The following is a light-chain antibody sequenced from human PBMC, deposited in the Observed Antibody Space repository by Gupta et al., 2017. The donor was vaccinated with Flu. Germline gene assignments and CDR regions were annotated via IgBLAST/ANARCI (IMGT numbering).Light chain of an antibody. CDR1: SIDIGAGYD. CDR3: QSYDSNWVV. J-gene: IGLJ2*01. CDR2: GNN. Sequence: QSVLTQPPSVSGAPGQGVTISCTGSSIDIGAGYDVHWYQQLPGTAPKLLIYGNNNRPSGVPDRFSGSKSGTSASLAITGLQAEDEADYYCQSYDSNWVVFGGVTTLTVL. V-gene: IGLV1-40*01.